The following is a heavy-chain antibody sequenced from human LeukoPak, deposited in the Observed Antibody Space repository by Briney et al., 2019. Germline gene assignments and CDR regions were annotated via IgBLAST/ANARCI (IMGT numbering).Heavy chain of an antibody. J-gene: IGHJ6*02. D-gene: IGHD3-3*01. CDR1: GGSISSDNYN. Sequence: SETLSLTCTVSGGSISSDNYNWIRNPQPNGQEREWNMNNYTSRNNNYNPSLKSPITISVDTSKNRFSLKLSSVTAADTAVYYCAREGKYDFWSVLENNYYYGMDVWGQGTTVTVSS. V-gene: IGHV4-61*09. CDR3: AREGKYDFWSVLENNYYYGMDV. CDR2: NYTSRNN.